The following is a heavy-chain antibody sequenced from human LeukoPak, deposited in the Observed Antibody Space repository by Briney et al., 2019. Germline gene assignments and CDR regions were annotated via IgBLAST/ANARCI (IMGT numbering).Heavy chain of an antibody. Sequence: SETLSLTCAVYGGSFSGYYWSWIRQPPGKGLEWIGEINHSGSTNYNPSLKSRVTISVDTSKNQFSLKLSSVTAADTAVYYCARERWFGDLETTVAFDIWGQGTMVTVSS. J-gene: IGHJ3*02. D-gene: IGHD3-10*01. CDR3: ARERWFGDLETTVAFDI. V-gene: IGHV4-34*01. CDR2: INHSGST. CDR1: GGSFSGYY.